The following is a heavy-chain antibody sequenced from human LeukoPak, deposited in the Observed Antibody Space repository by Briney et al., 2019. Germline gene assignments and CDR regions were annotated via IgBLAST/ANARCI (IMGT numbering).Heavy chain of an antibody. CDR1: GGSINNYY. V-gene: IGHV4-59*12. D-gene: IGHD3-3*01. Sequence: SETLSLTCTASGGSINNYYWSWIRQSPGKGLEWVGFVHDSGSTNYNPSLKSRVTISVDTSKNQFSLKLSSVTAADTAVYYCARGVSGGITIFGVVPGRFDYWGQGTLVTVSS. CDR3: ARGVSGGITIFGVVPGRFDY. CDR2: VHDSGST. J-gene: IGHJ4*02.